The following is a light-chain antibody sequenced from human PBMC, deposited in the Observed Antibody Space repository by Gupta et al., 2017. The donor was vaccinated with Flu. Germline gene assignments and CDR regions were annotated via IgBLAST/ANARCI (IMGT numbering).Light chain of an antibody. CDR3: QQYHSYPIT. J-gene: IGKJ2*01. Sequence: GDMFTITCPASPSINTWLACYQQKSGKAPTVLIYKASTLKSGVPSRFSGSGSATEFTLTISGLQPDDFATYYCQQYHSYPITFGQGTKVEI. CDR1: PSINTW. V-gene: IGKV1-5*03. CDR2: KAS.